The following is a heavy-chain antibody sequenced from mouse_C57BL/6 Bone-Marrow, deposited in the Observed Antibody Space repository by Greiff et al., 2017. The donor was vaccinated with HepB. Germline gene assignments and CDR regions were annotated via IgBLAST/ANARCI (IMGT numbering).Heavy chain of an antibody. CDR1: GYAFSSSW. J-gene: IGHJ3*01. CDR3: ARGWLTGIAWFAY. CDR2: IYPGDGDT. D-gene: IGHD4-1*01. V-gene: IGHV1-82*01. Sequence: VKLVESGPELVKPGASVKISCKASGYAFSSSWMNWVKQRPGKGLEWIGRIYPGDGDTNYNGKFKGKATLTADKSSSTAYMQLSSLTSEDSAVYFCARGWLTGIAWFAYWGQGTRVTVSA.